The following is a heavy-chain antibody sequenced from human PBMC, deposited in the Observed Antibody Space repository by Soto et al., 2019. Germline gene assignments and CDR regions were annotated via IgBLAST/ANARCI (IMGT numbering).Heavy chain of an antibody. CDR3: ARVVLSITRGAFDA. Sequence: QVQLQESGPGLVKPSGTLSLTCAVSGGSISSSHWWTWVRQSPGKGLEYIGEISHSGTSNSNPSLKSRVTLSVDRSKNHFFLTLTSVTAADTAVYYCARVVLSITRGAFDAWGQGTPVIVSS. D-gene: IGHD1-20*01. CDR2: ISHSGTS. CDR1: GGSISSSHW. J-gene: IGHJ3*01. V-gene: IGHV4-4*02.